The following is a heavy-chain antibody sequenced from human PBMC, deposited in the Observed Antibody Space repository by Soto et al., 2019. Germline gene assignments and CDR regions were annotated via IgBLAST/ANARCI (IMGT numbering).Heavy chain of an antibody. J-gene: IGHJ3*02. CDR1: GFTFDDYA. CDR2: ISWNSGSI. V-gene: IGHV3-9*01. Sequence: SLRLSCAASGFTFDDYAMHWVRQAPGKGLEWVSGISWNSGSIGYADSVKGRFTISRDNAKNSLYLQMNSLRAEDTALYYCAGSPDIVVVPAAIGSGAFDIWGQGTMVTVSS. D-gene: IGHD2-2*02. CDR3: AGSPDIVVVPAAIGSGAFDI.